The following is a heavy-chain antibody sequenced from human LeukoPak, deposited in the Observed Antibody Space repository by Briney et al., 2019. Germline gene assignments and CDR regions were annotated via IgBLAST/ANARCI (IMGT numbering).Heavy chain of an antibody. CDR1: GYTFTSYD. CDR3: ARGHREITIPTYYYYYMDV. J-gene: IGHJ6*03. CDR2: MNPNSGNT. D-gene: IGHD3-3*01. Sequence: GASVKVSCKASGYTFTSYDINWVRQATGQGLEWMGWMNPNSGNTGYAQKFQGRVTMTRNTSISTAYMELSSLRSEDTAVYYCARGHREITIPTYYYYYMDVWGKGTTVTISS. V-gene: IGHV1-8*01.